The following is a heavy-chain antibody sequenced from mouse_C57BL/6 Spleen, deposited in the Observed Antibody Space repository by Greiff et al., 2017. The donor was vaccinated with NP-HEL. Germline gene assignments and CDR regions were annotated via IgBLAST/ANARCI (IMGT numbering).Heavy chain of an antibody. CDR1: GFTFSSYG. CDR2: ISSGGSYT. D-gene: IGHD2-5*01. J-gene: IGHJ1*03. CDR3: ARQNYSNWYFDV. Sequence: EVQVVESGGDLVKPGGSLKLSCAASGFTFSSYGMSWVRQTPDKRLEWVATISSGGSYTYYPDSVKGRFTISRDHAKNTLYLQMSSLKSEDTAMYYCARQNYSNWYFDVWGTGTTVTVSS. V-gene: IGHV5-6*01.